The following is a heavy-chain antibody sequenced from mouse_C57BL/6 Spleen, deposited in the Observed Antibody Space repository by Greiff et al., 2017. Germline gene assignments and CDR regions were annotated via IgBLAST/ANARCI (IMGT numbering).Heavy chain of an antibody. D-gene: IGHD3-2*02. Sequence: DVHLVESGGGLVKPGGSLKLSCAASGFTFSSYAMSWVRQTPEKRLEWVATISDGGSYTYYPDNVKGRFTISRDNAKNNLYLQMSHLKSEDTAMYYCARDTAQATRFAYWGQGTLVTVSA. CDR3: ARDTAQATRFAY. J-gene: IGHJ3*01. V-gene: IGHV5-4*01. CDR1: GFTFSSYA. CDR2: ISDGGSYT.